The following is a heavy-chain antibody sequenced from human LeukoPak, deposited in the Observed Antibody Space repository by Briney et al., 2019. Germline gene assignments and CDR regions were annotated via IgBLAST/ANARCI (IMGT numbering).Heavy chain of an antibody. D-gene: IGHD3-10*01. Sequence: SETLSLTCAVYGGSFSGYYWSWIRQPPGKGLEWIGEINHSGSTNYNPSLKSRVTISVDTSKNQFSLKLSSVTAADTAVYYCARDYGSGSYIGAFDIWGQGTMVTVSS. CDR1: GGSFSGYY. V-gene: IGHV4-34*01. CDR3: ARDYGSGSYIGAFDI. CDR2: INHSGST. J-gene: IGHJ3*02.